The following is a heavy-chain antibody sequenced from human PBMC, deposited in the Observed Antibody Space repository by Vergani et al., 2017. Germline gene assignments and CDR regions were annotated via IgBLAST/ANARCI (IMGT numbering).Heavy chain of an antibody. CDR1: GFTFSSYT. CDR2: ISSDGTNK. D-gene: IGHD2-21*01. J-gene: IGHJ6*03. Sequence: VQLVESGGGVVQPGRSLRLSCVASGFTFSSYTFHWVRQAPGKGLEWVALISSDGTNKYSADSVKGRFTISRDNSKNTLYLQMNSLRADDTAVYYCARCPVVYYYYYMDVWGKGTTVTVSS. V-gene: IGHV3-30*04. CDR3: ARCPVVYYYYYMDV.